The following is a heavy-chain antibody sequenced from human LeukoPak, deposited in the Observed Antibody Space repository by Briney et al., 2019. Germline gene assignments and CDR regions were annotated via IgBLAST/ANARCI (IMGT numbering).Heavy chain of an antibody. V-gene: IGHV3-23*01. J-gene: IGHJ4*02. Sequence: GSLRLSCAASGFTFSSYGMSWVRQAPGKGLEWVSAISGSGGSTYYADSVKGRFTISRDNSKNTLYLQMNSLRAEDTAAYYCAKDQVAVAPFDYWGQGTLVTVSS. D-gene: IGHD6-19*01. CDR3: AKDQVAVAPFDY. CDR1: GFTFSSYG. CDR2: ISGSGGST.